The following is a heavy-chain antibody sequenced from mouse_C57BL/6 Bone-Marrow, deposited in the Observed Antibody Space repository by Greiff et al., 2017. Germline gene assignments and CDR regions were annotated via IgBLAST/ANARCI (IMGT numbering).Heavy chain of an antibody. CDR1: GYTFTSYG. V-gene: IGHV1-81*01. D-gene: IGHD2-4*01. CDR2: IYPRSGNT. J-gene: IGHJ4*01. Sequence: VQLQQSGAELARPGASVKLSCKASGYTFTSYGISWVKQRPGQGLEWIGEIYPRSGNTYYNEKFKGKATLTADKSSSTAYMELRSLTSEDSAVYFCARGNYDYDAGYYYAMDYWGQGTSVTVSS. CDR3: ARGNYDYDAGYYYAMDY.